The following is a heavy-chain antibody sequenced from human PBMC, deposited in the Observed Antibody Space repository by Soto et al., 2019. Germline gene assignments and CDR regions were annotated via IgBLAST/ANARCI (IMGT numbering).Heavy chain of an antibody. D-gene: IGHD6-13*01. CDR3: ARDRLYSSSWYVIDF. J-gene: IGHJ4*02. V-gene: IGHV4-59*01. CDR1: DGSISPYY. Sequence: PSETLSLTCSVSDGSISPYYWSWIRQPPGKGLEWIGYIFSSGSTFYNPSLKSRVTISVDTSKNQFSLKLSSVTAADTAVYYCARDRLYSSSWYVIDFWGQGTLVTVS. CDR2: IFSSGST.